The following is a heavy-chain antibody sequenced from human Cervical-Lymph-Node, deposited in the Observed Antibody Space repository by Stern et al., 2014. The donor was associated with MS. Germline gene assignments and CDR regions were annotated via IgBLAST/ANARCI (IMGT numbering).Heavy chain of an antibody. Sequence: QVQLGQSGPEVKKPGSSVKVSCKASGGTFSSHAISWVRQAPGPGLEWVGGIIAIFGAPSYSQKFQGRVTITADKSTNTAYMELTSLRSDDTAVFYCARGKQWLYTTIPPFDYWGQGTLVIVSS. V-gene: IGHV1-69*06. CDR1: GGTFSSHA. CDR2: IIAIFGAP. J-gene: IGHJ4*02. CDR3: ARGKQWLYTTIPPFDY. D-gene: IGHD6-19*01.